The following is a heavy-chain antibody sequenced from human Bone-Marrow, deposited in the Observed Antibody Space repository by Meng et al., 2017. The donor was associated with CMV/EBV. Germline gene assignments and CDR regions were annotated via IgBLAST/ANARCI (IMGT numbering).Heavy chain of an antibody. CDR2: IKSKTDGGTT. J-gene: IGHJ4*02. CDR3: TVRTALGYCSGGSCYNRFDY. D-gene: IGHD2-15*01. Sequence: GESLKISCAASGFTFDDYAMHWVRQAPGKGLEWVGRIKSKTDGGTTDYAAPVKGRFTISRDDSKNTLYLQMNSLKTEDTAVYYCTVRTALGYCSGGSCYNRFDYWGQGTLVTVSS. CDR1: GFTFDDYA. V-gene: IGHV3-15*01.